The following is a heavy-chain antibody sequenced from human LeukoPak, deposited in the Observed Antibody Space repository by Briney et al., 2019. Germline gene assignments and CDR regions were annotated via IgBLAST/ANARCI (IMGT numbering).Heavy chain of an antibody. Sequence: GGSLRLSCAASGFTFSSYGMHWVRQAPGKGLEWVAVIWYDGSNKYYADSVKGRFTISRDNSKNTLYLQMNSLRAEDTAVYYRARVSGNYYYGVDVWGQGTTVTVSS. V-gene: IGHV3-33*01. CDR1: GFTFSSYG. D-gene: IGHD1-20*01. CDR3: ARVSGNYYYGVDV. CDR2: IWYDGSNK. J-gene: IGHJ6*02.